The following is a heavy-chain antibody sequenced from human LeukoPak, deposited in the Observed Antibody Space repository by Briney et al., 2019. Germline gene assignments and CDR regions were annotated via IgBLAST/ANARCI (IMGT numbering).Heavy chain of an antibody. J-gene: IGHJ1*01. V-gene: IGHV4-61*02. CDR3: ARAEVTSEYFQH. CDR2: IYTSGST. D-gene: IGHD2-21*02. Sequence: PSETLSLTCTVSGGSISSGSYYWRWIRQPAGTGLEWIGRIYTSGSTNYNPSLKSRVTISVDTSKNQFSLKLSSVTAADTAVYYCARAEVTSEYFQHWGQGTLVTVSS. CDR1: GGSISSGSYY.